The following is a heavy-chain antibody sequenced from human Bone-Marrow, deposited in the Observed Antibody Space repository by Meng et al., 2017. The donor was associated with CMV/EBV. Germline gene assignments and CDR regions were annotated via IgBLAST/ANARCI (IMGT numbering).Heavy chain of an antibody. CDR3: ARDGREGIRLWSPGGYDWFDP. J-gene: IGHJ5*02. D-gene: IGHD5-18*01. Sequence: ASVKVSCKASGYTFTGYYMHWVRQAPGQGLEWMGWINPNSGGTNNAQTFQVRVTMTRDTSISTAYMALSRLRSHDTAVYYCARDGREGIRLWSPGGYDWFDPWGQGTLVTVSS. V-gene: IGHV1-2*02. CDR2: INPNSGGT. CDR1: GYTFTGYY.